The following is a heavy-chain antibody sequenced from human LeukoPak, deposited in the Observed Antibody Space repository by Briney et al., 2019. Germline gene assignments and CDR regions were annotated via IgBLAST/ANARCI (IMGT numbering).Heavy chain of an antibody. V-gene: IGHV4-59*08. CDR3: ARATTYGDYIDY. J-gene: IGHJ4*02. Sequence: PSETLSLTCTVSGGSISSYYWSWIRQPPGKGLEWIGYIYYSRSTNYNPSLKSRVTISVDTSKNQFSLKLSSVTAADTAVYYCARATTYGDYIDYWGQGSLVTVSS. D-gene: IGHD4-17*01. CDR2: IYYSRST. CDR1: GGSISSYY.